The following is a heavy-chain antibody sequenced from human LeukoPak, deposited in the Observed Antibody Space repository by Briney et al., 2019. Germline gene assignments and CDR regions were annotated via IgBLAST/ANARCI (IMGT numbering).Heavy chain of an antibody. CDR1: RFTFSSYS. J-gene: IGHJ6*03. CDR2: ISSSGSYI. CDR3: ARGDTVPLFRAYYYMDV. Sequence: GGSLRLSCAASRFTFSSYSMNWVRQAPGKGLEWVSSISSSGSYIYYADSVKGRFTISRDNAKNSLSLQMNSLRAEDTAVYYCARGDTVPLFRAYYYMDVWGKGTTVTVSS. V-gene: IGHV3-21*01. D-gene: IGHD5-18*01.